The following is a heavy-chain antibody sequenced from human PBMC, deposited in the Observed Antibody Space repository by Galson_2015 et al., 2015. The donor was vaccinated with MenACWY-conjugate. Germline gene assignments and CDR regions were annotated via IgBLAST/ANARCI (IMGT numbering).Heavy chain of an antibody. J-gene: IGHJ4*02. CDR1: GGSFISYG. Sequence: SVKVSCKASGGSFISYGISWGRQAPGQGLEWVGGIIPVFETPEYAQKFQDRVRISADESTRTVFMELSRLRSEDTAIYYCARNRTYYYCSCNYRGNHNYWGQGSLVTGSS. CDR2: IIPVFETP. D-gene: IGHD3-10*01. CDR3: ARNRTYYYCSCNYRGNHNY. V-gene: IGHV1-69*13.